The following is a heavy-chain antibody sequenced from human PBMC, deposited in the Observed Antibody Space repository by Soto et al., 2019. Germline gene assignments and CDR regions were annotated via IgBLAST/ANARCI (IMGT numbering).Heavy chain of an antibody. CDR2: IYYDGRS. CDR1: GDSISRNGYF. J-gene: IGHJ6*02. CDR3: ARGTMLRGPGYYYAMDV. D-gene: IGHD3-10*01. Sequence: PLSLTCSVSGDSISRNGYFWTWIRQHPGKGLEWIGYIYYDGRSYYTPSLKSRVIISVDTSKNQFSLNLTAVTAADTAVYYCARGTMLRGPGYYYAMDVWGQGTTVTVSS. V-gene: IGHV4-31*03.